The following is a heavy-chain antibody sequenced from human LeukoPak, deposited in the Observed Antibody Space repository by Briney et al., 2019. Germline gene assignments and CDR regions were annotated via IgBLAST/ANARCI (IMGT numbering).Heavy chain of an antibody. J-gene: IGHJ4*02. CDR3: ARGGNWNDGGDY. CDR1: GFTFSSYG. D-gene: IGHD1-1*01. CDR2: IWYDGSNK. Sequence: GGSLRLSCAASGFTFSSYGMHWVRQAPGKGLEWMAVIWYDGSNKYYADSVKGQFTISRDNSNNTLYLQMNSLRAEGTAVYYCARGGNWNDGGDYWGQGPLVTVS. V-gene: IGHV3-33*01.